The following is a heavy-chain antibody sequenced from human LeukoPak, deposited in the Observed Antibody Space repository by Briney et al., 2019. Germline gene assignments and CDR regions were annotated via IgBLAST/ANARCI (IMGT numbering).Heavy chain of an antibody. CDR3: ARGGIQVSGIDEFDY. Sequence: GGSLRLSCAASGFTFIDYDMHWVRHVIGKGLEWVSAIGISGDTHYSGSVKGRFTISRENAESSLYLQMNSLRAEDTAVYYCARGGIQVSGIDEFDYWGQGTLVTVSS. J-gene: IGHJ4*02. CDR1: GFTFIDYD. D-gene: IGHD6-19*01. V-gene: IGHV3-13*01. CDR2: IGISGDT.